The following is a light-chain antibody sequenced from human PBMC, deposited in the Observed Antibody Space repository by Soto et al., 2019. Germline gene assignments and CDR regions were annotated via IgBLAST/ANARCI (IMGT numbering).Light chain of an antibody. CDR2: GAS. J-gene: IGKJ1*01. Sequence: EIVLIQSPATLSLSPGERATLYCRASQSVGSYLAWYQHKPGQAPRLLIYGASTRATGIQASFSGSGSGTEFTLTIRGLQSEDFAVYYCQQYSIWRTFGQGTKVDIK. CDR1: QSVGSY. V-gene: IGKV3-15*01. CDR3: QQYSIWRT.